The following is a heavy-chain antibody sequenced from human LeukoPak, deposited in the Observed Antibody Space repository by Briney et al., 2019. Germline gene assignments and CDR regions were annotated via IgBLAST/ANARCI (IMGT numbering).Heavy chain of an antibody. V-gene: IGHV5-51*01. CDR1: GYNFSTHW. CDR2: IYPVNSDT. Sequence: GESLKISFKGSGYNFSTHWIGWVRQMPGKGLEWMGIIYPVNSDTRNSPSFQGQVTISADKSISTAYLQWSSLKASDTAMYYCAMILAVAGGAADYWGPGTLVTVSS. D-gene: IGHD6-19*01. CDR3: AMILAVAGGAADY. J-gene: IGHJ4*02.